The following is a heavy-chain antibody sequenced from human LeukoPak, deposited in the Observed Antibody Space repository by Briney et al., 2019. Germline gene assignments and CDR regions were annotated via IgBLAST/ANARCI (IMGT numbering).Heavy chain of an antibody. J-gene: IGHJ4*02. CDR1: GFTFSSYW. CDR2: IKLDGSEK. CDR3: GRDLSGWYGPDY. Sequence: GGSLRLSCAASGFTFSSYWMSWVRQAPGKGLEWVANIKLDGSEKYYVDSVKGRFTISRDNAKNSLYLQMNSLRAEDTALYYCGRDLSGWYGPDYWGQGTLVTVSS. D-gene: IGHD6-19*01. V-gene: IGHV3-7*03.